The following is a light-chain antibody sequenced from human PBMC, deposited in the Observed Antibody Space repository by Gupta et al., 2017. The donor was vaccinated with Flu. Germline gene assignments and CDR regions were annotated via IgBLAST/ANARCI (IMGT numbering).Light chain of an antibody. J-gene: IGLJ2*01. Sequence: QSALTQPASLSGSPGQSITISCTGTSSDVGGYEYVSWYKQHPGKAPKLMIFEVTNRPSGVSNRFSGSKSGNTASLTISGLQAEDEADYYCSSYTNTITLVVFGGGTKLTVL. V-gene: IGLV2-14*01. CDR2: EVT. CDR3: SSYTNTITLVV. CDR1: SSDVGGYEY.